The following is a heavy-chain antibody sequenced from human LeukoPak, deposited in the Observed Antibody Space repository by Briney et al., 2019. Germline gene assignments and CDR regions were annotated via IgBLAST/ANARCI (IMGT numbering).Heavy chain of an antibody. CDR3: ARQDRYRYYYDSSGHISH. V-gene: IGHV3-11*01. Sequence: SGGSLRLSCAASGFTFSDYYMSWIRQAPGKGLEWVSYISSSGSTIYYADSVKGRFTISRDNAKNSLYLQMNSLRAEDTAVYYCARQDRYRYYYDSSGHISHWGQGTLVTVSS. D-gene: IGHD3-22*01. CDR2: ISSSGSTI. CDR1: GFTFSDYY. J-gene: IGHJ1*01.